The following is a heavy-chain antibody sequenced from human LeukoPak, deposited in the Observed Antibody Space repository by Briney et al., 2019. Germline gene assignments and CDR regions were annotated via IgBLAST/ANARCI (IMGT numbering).Heavy chain of an antibody. V-gene: IGHV4-61*02. D-gene: IGHD5-18*01. Sequence: PSQTLSLTCTVSGGSISSGSYYWSWIRQPAGKGLEWIGRIYTSGSTNYNPSLKSRVTISVDTSKNQFSLKLSSLTAADTAVYYCASTPERYSYGTGDMDYWGQGTLVTVSS. J-gene: IGHJ4*02. CDR3: ASTPERYSYGTGDMDY. CDR2: IYTSGST. CDR1: GGSISSGSYY.